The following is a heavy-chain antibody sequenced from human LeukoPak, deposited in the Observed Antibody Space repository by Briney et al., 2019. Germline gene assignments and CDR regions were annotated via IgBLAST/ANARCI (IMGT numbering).Heavy chain of an antibody. V-gene: IGHV3-23*01. D-gene: IGHD4-17*01. J-gene: IGHJ6*03. CDR3: AKLGTTVTTYYYYYMDV. CDR2: ISGSGGST. CDR1: GFTFSSYA. Sequence: GGSLRLSCAASGFTFSSYAMSWVRQAPGKGLEWVSAISGSGGSTYYADSVKGRFTISRDNSKNTLYLQMNSLRAEDTAVYYCAKLGTTVTTYYYYYMDVWGKGTTVTVSS.